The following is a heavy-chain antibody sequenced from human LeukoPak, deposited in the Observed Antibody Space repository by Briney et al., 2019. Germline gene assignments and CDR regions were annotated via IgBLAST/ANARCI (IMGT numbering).Heavy chain of an antibody. D-gene: IGHD3-22*01. Sequence: GASVKVSCKASGYTFTSYGISWVRQAPGQGLEWMGWISAYNGNTNYAQKLQGRVTMTTDTSTSTAYMELRSLRSDDTAVYYCARDRLYYDRDHDAFDIWGQGTMVTVSS. CDR2: ISAYNGNT. J-gene: IGHJ3*02. V-gene: IGHV1-18*01. CDR3: ARDRLYYDRDHDAFDI. CDR1: GYTFTSYG.